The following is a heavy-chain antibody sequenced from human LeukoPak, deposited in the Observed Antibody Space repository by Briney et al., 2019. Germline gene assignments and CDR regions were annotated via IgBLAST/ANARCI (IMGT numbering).Heavy chain of an antibody. D-gene: IGHD3-10*01. J-gene: IGHJ4*02. V-gene: IGHV4-34*01. CDR2: ITHSGST. CDR3: ARLTPSGSGSYVFREWPPAYYFDY. Sequence: SETLSLTCAVYGGFFSGYYWSWIRQPPGKGLEWIGEITHSGSTNYNPSLKSRVTISVDTSKNQFSLKLSSVTAADTAVYYCARLTPSGSGSYVFREWPPAYYFDYWGQGPLVTVSS. CDR1: GGFFSGYY.